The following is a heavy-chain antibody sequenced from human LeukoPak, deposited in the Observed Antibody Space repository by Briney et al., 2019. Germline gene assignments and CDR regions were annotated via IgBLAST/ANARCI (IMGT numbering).Heavy chain of an antibody. CDR2: ISYDGSNK. V-gene: IGHV3-30-3*02. J-gene: IGHJ4*02. CDR1: GFTFSSYA. Sequence: GGSLRLSCAASGFTFSSYAMHWVRQAPGKGLEWVAVISYDGSNKYYADSVKGRFTISRDNSKNTLYLQMNSLRAEDTAVYYCAKLPLNPRVNNDYWGQGTLVTVSS. D-gene: IGHD1/OR15-1a*01. CDR3: AKLPLNPRVNNDY.